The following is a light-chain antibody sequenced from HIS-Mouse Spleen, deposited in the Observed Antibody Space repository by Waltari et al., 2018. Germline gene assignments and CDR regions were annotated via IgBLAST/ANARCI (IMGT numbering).Light chain of an antibody. CDR2: EGS. J-gene: IGLJ3*02. Sequence: QSALTQPASVSGSPGQSITIPCTGTSSDVGRYNLLSWYQQHPGKAPKLLIYEGSNRPSGVSNRFSGSKSGNTASLTISGLQAEDEADYYCCSYAGSSTWVFGGGTKLTVL. CDR3: CSYAGSSTWV. CDR1: SSDVGRYNL. V-gene: IGLV2-23*01.